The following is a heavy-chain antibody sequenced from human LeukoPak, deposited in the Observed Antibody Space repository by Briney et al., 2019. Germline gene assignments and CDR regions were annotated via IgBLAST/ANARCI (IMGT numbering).Heavy chain of an antibody. Sequence: ASVKVSCKASGYTFTSYGISWERQAPGQGLEWMGWINPNSGGTNYAQKFQGRVTMTRDTSISTAYMELSRLRSDDTAVYYCARGSTWGSGSYLPDYWGQGTLVTVSS. J-gene: IGHJ4*02. CDR3: ARGSTWGSGSYLPDY. V-gene: IGHV1-2*02. CDR1: GYTFTSYG. D-gene: IGHD1-26*01. CDR2: INPNSGGT.